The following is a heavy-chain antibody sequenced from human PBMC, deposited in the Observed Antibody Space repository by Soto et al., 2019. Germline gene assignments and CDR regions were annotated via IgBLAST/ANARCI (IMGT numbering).Heavy chain of an antibody. CDR2: IKDSAGST. CDR3: AKGRSYYYYYGVDV. Sequence: LRLSCEVSGISVSSYAMSWVRQAPGKGLEWVSSIKDSAGSTNYADSVKGRFTISRDNSKSTLYLQMNSLRAEDTALYYCAKGRSYYYYYGVDVWGQGTTVTVSS. V-gene: IGHV3-23*01. J-gene: IGHJ6*02. CDR1: GISVSSYA.